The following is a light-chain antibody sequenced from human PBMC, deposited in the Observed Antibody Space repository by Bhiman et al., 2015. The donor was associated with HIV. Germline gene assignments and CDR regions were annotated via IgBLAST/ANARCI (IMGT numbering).Light chain of an antibody. CDR1: SSNIGNNY. Sequence: QSVLTQPPSVSAAPGQKVTISCSGSSSNIGNNYVSWYQQLPGTAPKLLIYDNNKRPSGIPDRFSGSKSGTSATLGITGLQTGDEADYYCGTWDSRLANMVFGGGTKLTVL. J-gene: IGLJ2*01. CDR2: DNN. V-gene: IGLV1-51*01. CDR3: GTWDSRLANMV.